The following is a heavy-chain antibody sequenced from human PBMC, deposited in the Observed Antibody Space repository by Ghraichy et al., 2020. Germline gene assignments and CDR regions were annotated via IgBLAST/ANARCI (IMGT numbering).Heavy chain of an antibody. CDR1: GGSISSSTYY. CDR2: ISYSGST. D-gene: IGHD6-19*01. CDR3: ARLSSGWTSFDY. V-gene: IGHV4-39*01. J-gene: IGHJ4*02. Sequence: SETLSLTCTVSGGSISSSTYYWGWIRQPPGKGLEWIGSISYSGSTYYNPSLKSRVTISVDTSKNQFSLKLSSVTAADTAVYYCARLSSGWTSFDYWGQGTLVTVSS.